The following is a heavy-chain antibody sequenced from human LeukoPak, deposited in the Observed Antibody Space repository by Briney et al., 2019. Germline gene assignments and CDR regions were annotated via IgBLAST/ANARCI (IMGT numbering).Heavy chain of an antibody. CDR3: ARRAYGAFGI. D-gene: IGHD3-16*01. Sequence: GGSLRLSCAASGFTFSSYSMNWARQAPGKGLEWVSYISSSSSTIYYADSVKGRFTISRDNAKNSLYLQMNSLRAEDTAVYYCARRAYGAFGIWGQGTMVTVSS. J-gene: IGHJ3*02. CDR2: ISSSSSTI. CDR1: GFTFSSYS. V-gene: IGHV3-48*01.